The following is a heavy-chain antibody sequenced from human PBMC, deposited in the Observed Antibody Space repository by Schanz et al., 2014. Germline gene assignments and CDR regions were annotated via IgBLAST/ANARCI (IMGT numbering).Heavy chain of an antibody. V-gene: IGHV3-53*01. CDR1: GFTVNTNY. D-gene: IGHD5-12*01. J-gene: IGHJ3*01. CDR2: MYINSGST. Sequence: VQLVESGGGVVQPGRSPRLSCAVSGFTVNTNYMSWVRQAPGKGLEWISSMYINSGSTQYADSVKGRFIISRDSSKNTLFLQMNSLRAEDTAVYFCARDGGRDGYNLAFDVWGQGTLVTVSS. CDR3: ARDGGRDGYNLAFDV.